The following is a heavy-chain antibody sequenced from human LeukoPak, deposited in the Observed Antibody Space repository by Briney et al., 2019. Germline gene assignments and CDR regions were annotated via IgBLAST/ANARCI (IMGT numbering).Heavy chain of an antibody. CDR2: IIPILGIA. CDR3: ATLTEPTEDPYYYYYGMDV. D-gene: IGHD1-26*01. V-gene: IGHV1-69*04. J-gene: IGHJ6*02. Sequence: GASVKVSCKASGGTFSSYAISWVRQAPGQGLEWMGRIIPILGIANYAQKFQGRVTITADKSTSTAYMELSSLRSEDTAVYYCATLTEPTEDPYYYYYGMDVWGQGTTVTASS. CDR1: GGTFSSYA.